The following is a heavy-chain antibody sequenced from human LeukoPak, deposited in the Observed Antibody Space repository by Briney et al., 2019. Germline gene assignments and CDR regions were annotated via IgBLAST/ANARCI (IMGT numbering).Heavy chain of an antibody. Sequence: PSETLSLTCTVSGGSIRSSSYYWGWIRQPPGKGLEWIGSIYYSGSTYYNPSLKSRVTISVDTSKNQFSLKLSSVTAADTAVYYCARLRSYDILTGYLNYFDYWGQGTLVTVSS. J-gene: IGHJ4*02. CDR1: GGSIRSSSYY. D-gene: IGHD3-9*01. V-gene: IGHV4-39*01. CDR2: IYYSGST. CDR3: ARLRSYDILTGYLNYFDY.